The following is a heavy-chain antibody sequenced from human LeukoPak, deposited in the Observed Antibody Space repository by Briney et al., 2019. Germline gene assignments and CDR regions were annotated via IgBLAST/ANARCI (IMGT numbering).Heavy chain of an antibody. CDR3: ARDTYYYDSSGQRGFDY. D-gene: IGHD3-22*01. J-gene: IGHJ4*02. CDR1: GGSISSYY. V-gene: IGHV4-59*01. CDR2: IYYSGST. Sequence: TSETLSLTCTVSGGSISSYYWSWIRQPPGKGLEWIGYIYYSGSTNYNPSLKSRVTISVDTSKNQFSLKLSSVTAADTAVYYCARDTYYYDSSGQRGFDYWGQGTLVTVSS.